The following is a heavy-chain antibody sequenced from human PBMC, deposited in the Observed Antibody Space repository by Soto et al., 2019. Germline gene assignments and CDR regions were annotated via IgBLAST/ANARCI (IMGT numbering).Heavy chain of an antibody. CDR1: GGSTSNYY. D-gene: IGHD6-13*01. V-gene: IGHV4-4*07. J-gene: IGHJ5*02. CDR3: ARGVPAAGTDWFDP. Sequence: SETLSLTCTVSGGSTSNYYWNWIRQPAEKRLEWIGRVSSTGSTYYNPSLKSRVTMSVDTSKNQVSLNLTSVTAADTAVYYCARGVPAAGTDWFDPWGQGTLITVSS. CDR2: VSSTGST.